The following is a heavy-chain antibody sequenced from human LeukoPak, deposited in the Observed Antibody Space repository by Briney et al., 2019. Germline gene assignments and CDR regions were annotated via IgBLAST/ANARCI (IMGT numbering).Heavy chain of an antibody. V-gene: IGHV4-34*01. Sequence: SETLSLTCSVSGGSLSPYYRSWIRQPPGGGLEWLGEINQSGSTNYNPSLKSRVTISVEKFKNQFSLEVTSVTAADTAIYYCATLGGLYYESHGYPDFDLWGQGTLVTVSS. CDR1: GGSLSPYY. CDR2: INQSGST. J-gene: IGHJ4*02. CDR3: ATLGGLYYESHGYPDFDL. D-gene: IGHD3-22*01.